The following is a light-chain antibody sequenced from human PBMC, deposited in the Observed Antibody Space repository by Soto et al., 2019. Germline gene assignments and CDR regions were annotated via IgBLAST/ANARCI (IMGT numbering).Light chain of an antibody. V-gene: IGKV1-39*01. CDR1: QSISSY. CDR3: QQSYSTPLT. J-gene: IGKJ3*01. CDR2: AAS. Sequence: DIQMTQSPSSLSASVGDRVTITCRASQSISSYLNWYQQKPGKAPKLLIYAASSLQSGVPSRFSGSGSGTDFTLTISSLQPEDFATYYCQQSYSTPLTLGPGPKVDIK.